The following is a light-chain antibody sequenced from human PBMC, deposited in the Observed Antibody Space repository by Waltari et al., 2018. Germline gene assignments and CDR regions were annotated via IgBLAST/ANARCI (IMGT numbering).Light chain of an antibody. CDR3: QQSYSTPLT. Sequence: DIQMTQSPSSLSASVGDRVTITCRASQSISSYLNWYQQKPGKAHKLLIYAASSLQSGVPSRFSGRGSGTDFTLTISSLQPEDFATYYCQQSYSTPLTFGGGTKVEIK. CDR1: QSISSY. CDR2: AAS. V-gene: IGKV1-39*01. J-gene: IGKJ4*01.